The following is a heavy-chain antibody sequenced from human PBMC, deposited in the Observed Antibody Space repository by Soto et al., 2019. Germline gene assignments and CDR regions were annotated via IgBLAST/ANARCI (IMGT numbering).Heavy chain of an antibody. J-gene: IGHJ4*02. Sequence: SETLSLTCTVSGGSISSSSYYWGWIRQPPGKGLEWIGSIYYSGSTYYNPSLKSRVTISVDTSKNQISLKLSSVTAADTAVYYCARETATVTSDYWGQGTLVTVSS. CDR2: IYYSGST. D-gene: IGHD4-17*01. CDR1: GGSISSSSYY. CDR3: ARETATVTSDY. V-gene: IGHV4-39*01.